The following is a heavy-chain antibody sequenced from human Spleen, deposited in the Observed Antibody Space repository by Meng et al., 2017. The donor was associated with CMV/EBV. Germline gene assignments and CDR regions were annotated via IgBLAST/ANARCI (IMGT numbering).Heavy chain of an antibody. J-gene: IGHJ4*02. V-gene: IGHV4-39*07. CDR1: GDSVTTSSYY. Sequence: GSLRLSCTVSGDSVTTSSYYWGWIRQPPGKGLEWIGSIYHSGSTYYNPSLKSRVTISVDTSKNQFSLKLSSVTAADTAVYYCARARFDYWGQGTLVTVSS. CDR2: IYHSGST. CDR3: ARARFDY.